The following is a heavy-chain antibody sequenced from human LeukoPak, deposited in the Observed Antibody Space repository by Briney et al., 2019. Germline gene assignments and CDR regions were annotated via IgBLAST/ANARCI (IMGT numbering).Heavy chain of an antibody. Sequence: SVKVCCKASGGTFSSYAISWVRQAPGQGLEWMGGIIPIFGTANYAQKFQGRVTITADESTSTAYMELSSLRSEDTAVYYCARSRTGYSSSWYWFDPWGQGTLVTVSS. CDR1: GGTFSSYA. J-gene: IGHJ5*02. CDR2: IIPIFGTA. CDR3: ARSRTGYSSSWYWFDP. D-gene: IGHD6-13*01. V-gene: IGHV1-69*13.